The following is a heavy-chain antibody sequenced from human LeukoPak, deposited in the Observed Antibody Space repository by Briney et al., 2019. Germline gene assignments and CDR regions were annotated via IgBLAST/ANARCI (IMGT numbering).Heavy chain of an antibody. D-gene: IGHD3-3*01. V-gene: IGHV4-30-2*01. Sequence: SETLSLTCTVSGGSISSGGYYWSWIRQPPGKGLKWIGYIYHSGSTYYNPSLKSRVTISVDRSKNQFSLKLSSVTAADTAVYYCARDAYDFWSGYYRQMGWFDPWGQGTLVTVSS. J-gene: IGHJ5*02. CDR3: ARDAYDFWSGYYRQMGWFDP. CDR2: IYHSGST. CDR1: GGSISSGGYY.